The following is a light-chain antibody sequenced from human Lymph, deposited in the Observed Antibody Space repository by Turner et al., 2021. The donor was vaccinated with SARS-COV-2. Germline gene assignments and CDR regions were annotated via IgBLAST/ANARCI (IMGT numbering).Light chain of an antibody. CDR3: AAWDDSLSGRV. CDR1: SSNIGSNY. CDR2: RNN. J-gene: IGLJ3*02. V-gene: IGLV1-47*01. Sequence: QSVLTQSPSASGTPGQRVTISCSGSSSNIGSNYVYWYQQLPGTAPKLLIYRNNQRPSGVPDRFSSSKSGTSASLAISGLRSEDEADYYCAAWDDSLSGRVFGGGTKLTVL.